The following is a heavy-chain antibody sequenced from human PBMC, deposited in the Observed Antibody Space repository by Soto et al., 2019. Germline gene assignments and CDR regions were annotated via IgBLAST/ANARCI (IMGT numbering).Heavy chain of an antibody. CDR2: IYHSGST. Sequence: SETLSLTCAVSGGSISSSNWWSWVRQPPGKGLEWIGEIYHSGSTNYNPSLKSRVTISVDKSKNQFSLKLSSVTAADTAVHYCARADRGSGYGMDVWGQGTTVTVSS. CDR1: GGSISSSNW. D-gene: IGHD3-10*01. CDR3: ARADRGSGYGMDV. J-gene: IGHJ6*02. V-gene: IGHV4-4*02.